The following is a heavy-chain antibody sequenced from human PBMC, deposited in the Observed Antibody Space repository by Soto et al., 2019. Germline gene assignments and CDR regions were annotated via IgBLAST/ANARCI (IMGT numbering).Heavy chain of an antibody. J-gene: IGHJ6*02. CDR3: AREIVGAAAGKGRRAYYYYYYGMDV. CDR1: GGTFSSYA. V-gene: IGHV1-69*01. Sequence: QVQLVQSGAEVKKPGSSVKVSCKASGGTFSSYAISWVRQAPGQGLEWMGGIIPIFGTANYAQKFQGRVTITADESTSTAYMELSSLRSEDTAVYYCAREIVGAAAGKGRRAYYYYYYGMDVWGQGTTVTVSS. D-gene: IGHD6-13*01. CDR2: IIPIFGTA.